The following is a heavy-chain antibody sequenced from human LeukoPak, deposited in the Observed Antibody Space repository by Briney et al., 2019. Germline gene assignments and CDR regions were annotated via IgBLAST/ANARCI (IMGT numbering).Heavy chain of an antibody. V-gene: IGHV1-18*01. D-gene: IGHD3-22*01. CDR1: GYTFTSYG. Sequence: ASVKVSCKASGYTFTSYGISWVRQAPGQGLEWMGRISAYNGNTNYAQKLQGRVTMTTDTSTSTAYMELRSLRSDDTAVYYCARVWDYDSSGYDDYWGQGTLVTVSS. J-gene: IGHJ4*02. CDR3: ARVWDYDSSGYDDY. CDR2: ISAYNGNT.